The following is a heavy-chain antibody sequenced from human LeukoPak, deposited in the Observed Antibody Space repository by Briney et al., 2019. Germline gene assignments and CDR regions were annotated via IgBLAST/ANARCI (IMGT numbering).Heavy chain of an antibody. V-gene: IGHV4-39*01. CDR2: IYCSGST. CDR1: GGSISSGSYY. Sequence: SETLSLTCTVSGGSISSGSYYWGWIRQPPGKGLEWIGRIYCSGSTYYNPSLKSRVTISVDTSKNQFSLKLSSVTAADTAVYYCARQTPGYSSSWYGYYFDYWGQGTLVTVSS. CDR3: ARQTPGYSSSWYGYYFDY. J-gene: IGHJ4*02. D-gene: IGHD6-13*01.